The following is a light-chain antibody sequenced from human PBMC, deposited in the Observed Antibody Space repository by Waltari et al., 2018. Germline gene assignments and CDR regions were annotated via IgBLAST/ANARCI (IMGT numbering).Light chain of an antibody. V-gene: IGKV3-11*01. CDR2: DAS. CDR3: QQRSKWPLT. J-gene: IGKJ4*01. CDR1: QSVTNY. Sequence: DIVLTQSPATLSLSTGERATLSCRASQSVTNYLAWYQLKPGQAPWLLIYDASNRATGIPARFSGSGSGTDFTPTISNLEPEDSAVYYCQQRSKWPLTFGRGTKVEIK.